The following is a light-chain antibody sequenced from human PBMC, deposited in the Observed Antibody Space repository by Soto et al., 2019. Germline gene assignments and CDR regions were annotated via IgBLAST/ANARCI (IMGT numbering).Light chain of an antibody. Sequence: DIVMTQSPLSLPVTPGQSASISCRSSQSLLHSSGNNYLDWYVQKPGQSPQLLIYWGSNRASGVPDRFSGSGSGTDFTLKINRVEAEGVGVYYCMQGQQTPLTFGQGTRLEIK. CDR2: WGS. CDR3: MQGQQTPLT. V-gene: IGKV2-28*01. J-gene: IGKJ5*01. CDR1: QSLLHSSGNNY.